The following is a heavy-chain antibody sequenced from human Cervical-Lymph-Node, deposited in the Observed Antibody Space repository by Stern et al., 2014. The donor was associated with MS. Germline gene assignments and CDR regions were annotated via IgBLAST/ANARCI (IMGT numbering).Heavy chain of an antibody. Sequence: ESGPALVKPTQTLTLTCTFSGFSLSTSGMRVSWIRQPPGKALEWLERLDLGDVKFYSTSLKTRLTISKDTSKNQVVLTMTNMDPVDTATYYCARSPPYYEFWNDYYYFDYWGQGTLVAVSS. J-gene: IGHJ4*02. CDR3: ARSPPYYEFWNDYYYFDY. V-gene: IGHV2-70*04. D-gene: IGHD3-3*01. CDR2: LDLGDVK. CDR1: GFSLSTSGMR.